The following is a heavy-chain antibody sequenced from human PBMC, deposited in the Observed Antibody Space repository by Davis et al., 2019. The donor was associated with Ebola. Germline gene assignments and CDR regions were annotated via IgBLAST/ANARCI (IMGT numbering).Heavy chain of an antibody. CDR1: GDSMSDYY. D-gene: IGHD3-16*01. J-gene: IGHJ4*02. CDR3: ATTPRYSSYGAYFDY. V-gene: IGHV4-59*01. CDR2: IYYSGTT. Sequence: SETLSLTCTVSGDSMSDYYYNWIRQPPGRGLEWIANIYYSGTTNLNPSLKSRVTISVDTSKNQFSLKLNSMTAADTAMYYCATTPRYSSYGAYFDYWGQGTLVTVSS.